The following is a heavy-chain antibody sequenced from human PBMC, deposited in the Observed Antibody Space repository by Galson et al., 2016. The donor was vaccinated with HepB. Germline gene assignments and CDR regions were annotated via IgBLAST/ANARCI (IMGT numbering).Heavy chain of an antibody. CDR2: ISAYNQNT. J-gene: IGHJ4*02. Sequence: SVKVSCKASGYTFTGYGISWVRQAPGQGFEWLGWISAYNQNTDFEKSLQGRVTMTRDTSTSTAYMDLGSLRSDDTAVYFCARDQSRGYYDSSAMYYFDYWGQGTLVTVSS. CDR3: ARDQSRGYYDSSAMYYFDY. D-gene: IGHD3-22*01. V-gene: IGHV1-18*01. CDR1: GYTFTGYG.